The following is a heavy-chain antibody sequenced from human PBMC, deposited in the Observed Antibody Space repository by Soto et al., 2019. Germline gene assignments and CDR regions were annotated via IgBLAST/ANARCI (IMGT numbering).Heavy chain of an antibody. CDR3: ARAGFSEYSSSFVDY. CDR2: IYYSGST. V-gene: IGHV4-59*01. J-gene: IGHJ4*02. Sequence: SETLSLTCTVSGGSISSYYWSWIRQPPGKGLEWIGYIYYSGSTNYNPSLKSRVTISVDTSKNQFSLKLSSVTAADTAVYYCARAGFSEYSSSFVDYWGQGTLVTVSS. CDR1: GGSISSYY. D-gene: IGHD6-6*01.